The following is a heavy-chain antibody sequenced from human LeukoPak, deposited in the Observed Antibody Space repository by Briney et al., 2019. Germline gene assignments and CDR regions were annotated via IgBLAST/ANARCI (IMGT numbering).Heavy chain of an antibody. V-gene: IGHV4-61*02. J-gene: IGHJ5*02. D-gene: IGHD2-15*01. CDR1: GGSISSVSYY. CDR3: ARTRGQHAHGWSS. CDR2: IYTSGST. Sequence: PSETLSLTCTVSGGSISSVSYYWSWIRQPAGKGLQWIGRIYTSGSTNYNPSLKSRVTISVDTSKNQFSLKLSSVTAADTAVYYCARTRGQHAHGWSSWGQGTLVTVSS.